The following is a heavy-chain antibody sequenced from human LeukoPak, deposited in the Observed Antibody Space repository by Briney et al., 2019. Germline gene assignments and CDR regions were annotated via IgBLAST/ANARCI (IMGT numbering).Heavy chain of an antibody. V-gene: IGHV3-7*01. CDR3: ARIRGWGAPCDH. CDR1: GFTFNTNW. Sequence: GGSLRLSCAASGFTFNTNWMSWVRQAPGKGLEWVANINQGGSEEYYVDSVKGRFTISRDNAKNSLYLQVNSLRAEDTAVYYCARIRGWGAPCDHWGQGTLVTVSS. D-gene: IGHD3-16*01. J-gene: IGHJ5*02. CDR2: INQGGSEE.